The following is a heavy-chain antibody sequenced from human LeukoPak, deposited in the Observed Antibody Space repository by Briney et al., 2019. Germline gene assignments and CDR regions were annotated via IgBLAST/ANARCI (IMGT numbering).Heavy chain of an antibody. V-gene: IGHV3-21*01. CDR3: ARSDDYNSRNVFNY. D-gene: IGHD5-24*01. Sequence: GGSLRLSCAASGFSFKTYSMNWLRQSPGKGLEWVASISLAGTYIDYADSVKGRFTISRDNSKNTLYLQMNSLRAEDTALYYCARSDDYNSRNVFNYWGQGTLVTVSS. J-gene: IGHJ4*02. CDR1: GFSFKTYS. CDR2: ISLAGTYI.